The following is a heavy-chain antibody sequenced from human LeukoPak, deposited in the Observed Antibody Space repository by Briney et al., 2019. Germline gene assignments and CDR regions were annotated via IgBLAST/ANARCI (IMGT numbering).Heavy chain of an antibody. CDR1: GFTFTTYG. D-gene: IGHD3-16*01. J-gene: IGHJ6*02. CDR3: ARGGGLDV. CDR2: IWYDGSNK. Sequence: GGSLRLSCAASGFTFTTYGMHWVRQAPGKGLEWVAIIWYDGSNKYYADSVKGRFTISRDNSKNTLYLQMSNLRAEDTAVYFCARGGGLDVWGQGATVTVSS. V-gene: IGHV3-33*01.